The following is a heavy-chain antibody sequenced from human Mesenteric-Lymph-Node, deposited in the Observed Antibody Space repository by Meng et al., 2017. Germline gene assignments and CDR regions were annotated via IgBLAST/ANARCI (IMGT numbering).Heavy chain of an antibody. CDR1: GYSFTNYA. Sequence: QLQLVQSWSELQNPGASVKVSCKASGYSFTNYASNWVRQAPGQGLEWMGWIHTNTGNPTYAQGFTGRFVFSLDTSVSTAYLQINSLEAEDTAMYFCARRRNSPDWYFDLWGRGTLVTVSS. CDR3: ARRRNSPDWYFDL. D-gene: IGHD4-23*01. CDR2: IHTNTGNP. V-gene: IGHV7-4-1*02. J-gene: IGHJ2*01.